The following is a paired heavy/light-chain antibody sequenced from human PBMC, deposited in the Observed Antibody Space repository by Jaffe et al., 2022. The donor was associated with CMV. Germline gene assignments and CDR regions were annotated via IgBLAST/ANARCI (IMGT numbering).Light chain of an antibody. CDR1: SSDIGGYNH. Sequence: QSALTQPPSASGSPGQSVTISCTGTSSDIGGYNHVSWYQQHPGKVPKVMIYEVNKRPSGVPDRFSGSKSGNTASLTVSGLQAEDEADYYCNSYTDTSNFWVFGGGTKLTVL. CDR2: EVN. V-gene: IGLV2-8*01. CDR3: NSYTDTSNFWV. J-gene: IGLJ3*02.
Heavy chain of an antibody. CDR3: ARDDDWAFDV. Sequence: EMQLVESGGGLVQPGGSLRLSCAASGFTFSSYNMNWVRQAPGKGLEWVSYISITNAIYYGDSVKGRFTVSRDNVKNSLYLQMNSLRDEDTAVYYCARDDDWAFDVWGQGTMVTVSS. D-gene: IGHD3-3*01. CDR2: ISITNAI. CDR1: GFTFSSYN. V-gene: IGHV3-48*02. J-gene: IGHJ3*01.